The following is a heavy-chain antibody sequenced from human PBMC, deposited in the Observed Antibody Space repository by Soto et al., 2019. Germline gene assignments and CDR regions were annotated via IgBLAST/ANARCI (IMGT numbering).Heavy chain of an antibody. D-gene: IGHD4-17*01. CDR3: ARSYGDYVLSYYYYYMDV. J-gene: IGHJ6*03. V-gene: IGHV3-33*01. CDR1: GFTFSSYG. CDR2: IWYDGSNK. Sequence: GGSLRLSCAASGFTFSSYGMHWVRQAPGKGLEWVAVIWYDGSNKYYADSVKGRFTISRDNSKNTLYLQMNSLRAEDTAVYYCARSYGDYVLSYYYYYMDVWGKGTTVTAP.